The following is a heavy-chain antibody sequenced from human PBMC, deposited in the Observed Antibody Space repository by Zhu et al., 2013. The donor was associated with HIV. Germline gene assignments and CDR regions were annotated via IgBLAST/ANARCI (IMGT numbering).Heavy chain of an antibody. Sequence: QVNLVQSGAEVKKPGSSVKVSCKTFGGNFSSLGVSWMRQAPGQGLEWMGGIIPKFGPANYARKFEDRVTITADTSTHTVYMELSSLRSDDTAIYYCGRPISIFGLGFLYFEHWGQGTLVTVAS. V-gene: IGHV1-69*06. D-gene: IGHD3-3*01. CDR3: GRPISIFGLGFLYFEH. J-gene: IGHJ4*02. CDR2: IIPKFGPA. CDR1: GGNFSSLG.